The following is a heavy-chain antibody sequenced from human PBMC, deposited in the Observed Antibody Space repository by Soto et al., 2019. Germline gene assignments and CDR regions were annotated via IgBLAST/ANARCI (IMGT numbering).Heavy chain of an antibody. Sequence: QVQLVQSGAEVKKPGASVKVSCKASGYAFTGYYMHWVRQAPGQGLEWMGWINPNSGGTNYAQKFQGWVTMTRDTSISTAYMELSRLRSDDTAMYYCARGAATYYFDGSGPLPFWGQGTLVTVSS. D-gene: IGHD3-22*01. V-gene: IGHV1-2*04. CDR2: INPNSGGT. CDR3: ARGAATYYFDGSGPLPF. CDR1: GYAFTGYY. J-gene: IGHJ4*02.